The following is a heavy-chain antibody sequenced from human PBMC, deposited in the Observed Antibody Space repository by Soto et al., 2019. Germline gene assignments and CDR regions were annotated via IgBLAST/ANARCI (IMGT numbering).Heavy chain of an antibody. CDR1: GGTFSSYA. CDR3: ARDFVPAYSGYSGY. V-gene: IGHV1-69*06. J-gene: IGHJ4*02. D-gene: IGHD5-12*01. CDR2: IIPIFGTA. Sequence: ASVKVSCKASGGTFSSYAISWVRQAPGQGLEWMGGIIPIFGTANYAQKFQGRVTITADTSTTTAYMELRSLKSDDTAVYYCARDFVPAYSGYSGYWGQGTLVTVSS.